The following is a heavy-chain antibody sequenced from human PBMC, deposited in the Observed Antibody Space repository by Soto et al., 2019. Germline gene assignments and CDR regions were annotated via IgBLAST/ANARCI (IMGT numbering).Heavy chain of an antibody. Sequence: GGSLRLSCAASGFTFSSYAMHWVRQAPGKGLEWVAVISYDGSNKYYADSVKGRFTISRDNSKNTLYLQMNSLRAEDTAVYYCARGNDILTGPDQPWGQGTLVTVSS. CDR2: ISYDGSNK. J-gene: IGHJ5*02. D-gene: IGHD3-9*01. V-gene: IGHV3-30-3*01. CDR3: ARGNDILTGPDQP. CDR1: GFTFSSYA.